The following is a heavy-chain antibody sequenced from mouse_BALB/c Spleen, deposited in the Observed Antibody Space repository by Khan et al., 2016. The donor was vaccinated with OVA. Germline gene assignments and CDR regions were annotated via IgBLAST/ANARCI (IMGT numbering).Heavy chain of an antibody. Sequence: EVHLVESGGDLVKPGGSLKLSCAASGFTFSTYGMSWVRQTPDKRLEWVATVSSGGSYTYYPDSVKGRFTISRDNAKTTLYLQMSSLKSEDTAMFYCARLAYYYDSEGFAYWGQGTLVTVSA. CDR2: VSSGGSYT. D-gene: IGHD1-1*01. V-gene: IGHV5-6*01. CDR3: ARLAYYYDSEGFAY. J-gene: IGHJ3*01. CDR1: GFTFSTYG.